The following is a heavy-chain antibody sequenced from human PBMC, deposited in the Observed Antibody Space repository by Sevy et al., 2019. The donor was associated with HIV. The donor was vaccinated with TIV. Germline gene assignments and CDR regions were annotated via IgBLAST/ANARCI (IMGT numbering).Heavy chain of an antibody. Sequence: SETLSLTCAVYGGSFSGYYWSWIRQPPGKGLEWIGEINHSGSTNYNPSLKSRVTISGDTSKNQFSLKLSSVTAADTAVYYCARGRGVAVAGTRISYWGQGTLVTVSS. D-gene: IGHD6-19*01. CDR3: ARGRGVAVAGTRISY. V-gene: IGHV4-34*01. J-gene: IGHJ4*02. CDR1: GGSFSGYY. CDR2: INHSGST.